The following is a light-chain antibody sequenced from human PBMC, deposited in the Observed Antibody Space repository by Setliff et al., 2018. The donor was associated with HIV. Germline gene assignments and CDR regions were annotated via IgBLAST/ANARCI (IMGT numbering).Light chain of an antibody. Sequence: QSVLTQPPSVSGSPGQSVTISCTGTSSDVGTYDYVSWYQQHPGKAPKLMIYDVSQRPSGVPDRFSGSKSGNTASLTIPGLQAVDEADYCCCAYAGSYTSLYVFGTGTKVTVL. V-gene: IGLV2-11*01. CDR3: CAYAGSYTSLYV. CDR2: DVS. J-gene: IGLJ1*01. CDR1: SSDVGTYDY.